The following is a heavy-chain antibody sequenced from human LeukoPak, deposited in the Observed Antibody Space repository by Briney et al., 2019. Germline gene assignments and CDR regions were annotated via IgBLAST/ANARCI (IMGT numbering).Heavy chain of an antibody. Sequence: VASVKVSCKASGYTFTSYGISWVRQAPGQGLEWMGWISAYNGNTNYAQKLQGRVTMTTDTSTSTAYMELRSLRSDDTAVYYCVGIAVTERWFDPWGQGTLVTVSS. CDR1: GYTFTSYG. D-gene: IGHD6-19*01. CDR3: VGIAVTERWFDP. CDR2: ISAYNGNT. J-gene: IGHJ5*02. V-gene: IGHV1-18*01.